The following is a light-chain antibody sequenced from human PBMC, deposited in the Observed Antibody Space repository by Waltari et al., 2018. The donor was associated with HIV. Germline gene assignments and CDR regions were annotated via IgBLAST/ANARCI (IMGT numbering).Light chain of an antibody. Sequence: QSVLTQPPSASGTPEQRVTISCSGSRSNIASNTVTWYQQLPGTAPKLLIYSNNERPSGVPDRFSGSKSGTSASLAISGLQSEDEADYYCAAWDDNLNGWVFGGGTKLTVL. V-gene: IGLV1-44*01. J-gene: IGLJ3*02. CDR1: RSNIASNT. CDR3: AAWDDNLNGWV. CDR2: SNN.